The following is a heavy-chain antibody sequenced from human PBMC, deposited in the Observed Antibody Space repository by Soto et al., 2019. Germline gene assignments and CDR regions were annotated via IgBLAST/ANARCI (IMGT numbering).Heavy chain of an antibody. CDR2: INPNSGGT. CDR1: GYTFTGYY. V-gene: IGHV1-2*04. CDR3: ARSYGYEVGWFDP. J-gene: IGHJ5*02. D-gene: IGHD5-18*01. Sequence: QVQLVQSGAEVKKPGASVKVSCKASGYTFTGYYMHWVRQAPGQGLEWMGWINPNSGGTNYAQKFQGWVTMTRDTSISTAYMGLSSLRSDDTAVFYCARSYGYEVGWFDPWGQGTLFTVSS.